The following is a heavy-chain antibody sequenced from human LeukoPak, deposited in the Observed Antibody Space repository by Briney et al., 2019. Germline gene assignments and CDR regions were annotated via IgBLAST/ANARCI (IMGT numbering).Heavy chain of an antibody. CDR2: ISGSGGST. CDR1: GFTFSSYA. CDR3: AKDGHLPHDYDSSGYWARYFDY. Sequence: GGSLRLSCAASGFTFSSYAMSWVRQAPGKGLEWVSAISGSGGSTYYADSVKGRFTISRDNSKNTLYLQMNSLRAEDTAVYYCAKDGHLPHDYDSSGYWARYFDYWGQGILVTVSS. D-gene: IGHD3-22*01. J-gene: IGHJ4*02. V-gene: IGHV3-23*01.